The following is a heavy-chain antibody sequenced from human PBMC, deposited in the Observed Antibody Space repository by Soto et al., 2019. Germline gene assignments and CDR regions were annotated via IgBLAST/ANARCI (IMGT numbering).Heavy chain of an antibody. CDR1: GYSFTSYW. V-gene: IGHV5-51*01. CDR2: IYPCDSDT. D-gene: IGHD6-13*01. J-gene: IGHJ6*02. CDR3: ARSSAGGKYYYGMDV. Sequence: GESLKISCKGSGYSFTSYWIGWVRPMAGKGLEWMGIIYPCDSDTRYSPSIQGQVTISADKSISIDYLQWSSLEVSYSAMYYCARSSAGGKYYYGMDVWGQGTTVTVS.